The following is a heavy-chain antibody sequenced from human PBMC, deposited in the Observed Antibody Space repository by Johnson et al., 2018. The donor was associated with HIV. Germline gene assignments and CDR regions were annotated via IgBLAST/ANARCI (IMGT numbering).Heavy chain of an antibody. CDR1: GLSVSSYG. CDR2: ISYDGNNK. CDR3: VRGRISMTVVDLRGGAFDI. Sequence: QMQLVESGGGVVQSGGSLRLSCAASGLSVSSYGMHWVRQAPGKGLEWVAVISYDGNNKYYADSVKGRFTISRDNSKNTLYLQMNSLRAEDTDIYYCVRGRISMTVVDLRGGAFDIWGQGTTVTVSS. V-gene: IGHV3-30*03. D-gene: IGHD3-22*01. J-gene: IGHJ3*02.